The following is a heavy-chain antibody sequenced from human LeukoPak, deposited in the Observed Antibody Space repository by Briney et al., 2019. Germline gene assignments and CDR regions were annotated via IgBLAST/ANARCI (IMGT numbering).Heavy chain of an antibody. CDR3: ARTLLTRYWYFDL. D-gene: IGHD2-2*01. Sequence: GGSLRLSCAASGFTFSTHWMHWARQAPGRGLEWVANIKQDGSEKYYVDSVKGRFTISRDNAKNSLYLQMNSLRAEDTAVYYCARTLLTRYWYFDLWGRGTLVTVSS. CDR1: GFTFSTHW. J-gene: IGHJ2*01. V-gene: IGHV3-7*04. CDR2: IKQDGSEK.